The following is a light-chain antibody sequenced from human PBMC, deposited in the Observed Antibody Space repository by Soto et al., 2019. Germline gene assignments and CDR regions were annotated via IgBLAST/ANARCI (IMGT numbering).Light chain of an antibody. Sequence: LTQPPSASGTPGQRVTISCSGSSSNIGSNTVNWYQQLPGTAPKLLIYSNNQRPSGVPDRFSGSKSGTSASLAISGLQSEDEADYYCAAWDDSLNGLWVFGGGTKVTVL. CDR1: SSNIGSNT. V-gene: IGLV1-44*01. CDR2: SNN. J-gene: IGLJ3*02. CDR3: AAWDDSLNGLWV.